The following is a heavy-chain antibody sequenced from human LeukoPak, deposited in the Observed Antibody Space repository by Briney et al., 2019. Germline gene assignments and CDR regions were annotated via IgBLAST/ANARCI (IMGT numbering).Heavy chain of an antibody. CDR1: VYTFTNYY. CDR3: ARDHGDDAFDI. J-gene: IGHJ3*02. D-gene: IGHD3-3*01. V-gene: IGHV1-2*02. CDR2: INSNRGGT. Sequence: GASVTVSCKSSVYTFTNYYIHWVRQAPGQGLEWKGWINSNRGGTNYAQKFQGRVTMTSDTSISTAYMELRSVRSDDTAVYYCARDHGDDAFDIWWPGTMVTVSS.